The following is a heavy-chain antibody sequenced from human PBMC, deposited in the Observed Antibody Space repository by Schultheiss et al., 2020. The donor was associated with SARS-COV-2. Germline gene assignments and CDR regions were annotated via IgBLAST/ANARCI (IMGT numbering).Heavy chain of an antibody. V-gene: IGHV4-59*01. CDR1: GGSISSYY. CDR2: IYYSGST. CDR3: ARDVEAAAGTGWFDP. J-gene: IGHJ5*02. Sequence: SETLSLTCTVSGGSISSYYWSWIRQPPGKGLEWIGYIYYSGSTNDNPSLKSRVTISVDTSKNQFSLKLSSVTAADTAVYYCARDVEAAAGTGWFDPWGQGTLVTVSS. D-gene: IGHD6-13*01.